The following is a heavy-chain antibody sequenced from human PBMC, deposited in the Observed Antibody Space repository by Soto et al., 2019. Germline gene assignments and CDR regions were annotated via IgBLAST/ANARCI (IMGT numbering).Heavy chain of an antibody. CDR3: TRDAKKVTWYYGMDV. J-gene: IGHJ6*02. Sequence: PSETLPLTCTVSGGSISSYYWSWIRQPPGKGLEWIGHIFYSGSTEYNPSLKSRVTISVDTSKTQFSLKLSSVTAADTAVYYCTRDAKKVTWYYGMDVWGQGTTVTVSS. V-gene: IGHV4-59*01. CDR2: IFYSGST. CDR1: GGSISSYY. D-gene: IGHD2-21*02.